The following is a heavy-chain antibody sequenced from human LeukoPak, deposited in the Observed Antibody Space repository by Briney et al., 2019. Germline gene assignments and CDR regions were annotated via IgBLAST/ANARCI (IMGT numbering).Heavy chain of an antibody. V-gene: IGHV3-23*01. J-gene: IGHJ6*03. CDR3: ATIAAAGTSSYYYYYMDV. D-gene: IGHD6-13*01. CDR2: ISGSGGST. Sequence: GGSLRLSCAASGFTFSSYAMSWVRQAPGKGLEWVSAISGSGGSTYYADSVKGRFTISRDNSKNTLYLQMNSLRAEDTAVYYCATIAAAGTSSYYYYYMDVWGKGTTVTVSS. CDR1: GFTFSSYA.